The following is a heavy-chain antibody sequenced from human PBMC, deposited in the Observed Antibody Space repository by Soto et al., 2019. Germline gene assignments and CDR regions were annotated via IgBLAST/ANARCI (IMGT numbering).Heavy chain of an antibody. J-gene: IGHJ4*02. V-gene: IGHV3-66*01. CDR3: ARAPHPTNVYNYYDY. CDR1: GFTVDSNY. D-gene: IGHD1-1*01. CDR2: IYTGGTT. Sequence: PGGSLRLSCVASGFTVDSNYMTWVRQAPGKGLEWVSVIYTGGTTYYADSVKGRFTISRDDSKNTLYLQMNSLRVEDTGAYYCARAPHPTNVYNYYDYWGQGTPVTVSS.